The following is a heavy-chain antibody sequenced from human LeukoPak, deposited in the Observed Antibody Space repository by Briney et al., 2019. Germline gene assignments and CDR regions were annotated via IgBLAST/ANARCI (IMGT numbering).Heavy chain of an antibody. CDR1: GGSISSSSYY. D-gene: IGHD4-17*01. CDR3: ARGTSTVTYYYYYYMDV. CDR2: IYYSGST. J-gene: IGHJ6*03. V-gene: IGHV4-39*07. Sequence: SETLSLTCTVSGGSISSSSYYWGWIRQPPGKGLEWIGSIYYSGSTYYNPSLKSRVIISVDTSKNQFSLKLSSVTAADTAVYYCARGTSTVTYYYYYYMDVWGKGTTVTVSS.